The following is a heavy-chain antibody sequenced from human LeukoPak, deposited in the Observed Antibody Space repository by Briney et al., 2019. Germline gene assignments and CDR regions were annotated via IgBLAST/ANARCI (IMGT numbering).Heavy chain of an antibody. CDR2: INHSGST. D-gene: IGHD3-3*01. J-gene: IGHJ6*02. CDR3: ARGREWFPTNNYGMDV. V-gene: IGHV4-34*01. CDR1: GGSISIGAYY. Sequence: PSETLSLTCTVSGGSISIGAYYWSWIRQHPGTGLEWIGEINHSGSTNYNPSLKSRVTISVDTSKNQFSLKLSSVTAADTAVYYCARGREWFPTNNYGMDVWGQGTTVTVSS.